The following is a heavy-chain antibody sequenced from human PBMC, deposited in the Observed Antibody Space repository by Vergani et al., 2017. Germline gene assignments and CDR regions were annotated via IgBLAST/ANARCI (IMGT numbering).Heavy chain of an antibody. D-gene: IGHD3-10*01. CDR3: AGVGVIKYYGSGS. V-gene: IGHV4-34*01. CDR1: GGSFSGYY. Sequence: QVQLQQWGAGLLKPSETLSLTCAVYGGSFSGYYWSWSRQPPGKGLEWIGEINHSGSTNYNPSLKSRVTISVDTSKNQFSLKLSSVTAADTAVYYCAGVGVIKYYGSGSWGQGTLVTVSS. CDR2: INHSGST. J-gene: IGHJ4*02.